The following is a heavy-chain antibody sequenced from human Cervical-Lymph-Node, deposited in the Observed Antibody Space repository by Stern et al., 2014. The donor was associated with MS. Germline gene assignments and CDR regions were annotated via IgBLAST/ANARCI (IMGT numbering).Heavy chain of an antibody. CDR3: ARGLPSF. V-gene: IGHV3-11*01. Sequence: VHLVESGGDLVKPGGSLRLSCAASGFNFSAYYMNWIRQAPGNGLEWLSYISSNGTVIYYADSVKGRFIISRDNAKQSLYLQMNRLRAEDTAVYYCARGLPSFWGQGSLVTVSP. J-gene: IGHJ4*02. CDR2: ISSNGTVI. D-gene: IGHD1-26*01. CDR1: GFNFSAYY.